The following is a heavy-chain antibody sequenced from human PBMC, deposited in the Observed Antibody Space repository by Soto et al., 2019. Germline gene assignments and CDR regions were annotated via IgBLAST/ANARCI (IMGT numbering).Heavy chain of an antibody. D-gene: IGHD2-15*01. CDR3: ARQYCSGGSCYFPRVNWFDP. CDR1: GYRFTSYW. CDR2: IYPGDSDT. V-gene: IGHV5-51*01. J-gene: IGHJ5*02. Sequence: GESLKISCKGSGYRFTSYWIGRVRQMPGKGLEWMGIIYPGDSDTRYSPSFQGQVTISADKSISTAYLQWSSLKASDTAMYYCARQYCSGGSCYFPRVNWFDPWGQGTLVTVS.